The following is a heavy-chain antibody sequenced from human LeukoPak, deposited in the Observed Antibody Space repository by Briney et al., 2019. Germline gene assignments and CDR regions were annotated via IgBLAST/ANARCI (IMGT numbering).Heavy chain of an antibody. CDR2: ISWDGGST. CDR1: GFTFSRYW. CDR3: AKDMLRGDTAMDKGFDY. J-gene: IGHJ4*02. Sequence: GGSLRLSCAASGFTFSRYWMHWVRQAPGKGLEWVSLISWDGGSTYYADSVKGRFTISRDNSKNSLYLQMNSLRAEDTALYYCAKDMLRGDTAMDKGFDYWGQGTLVTVSS. D-gene: IGHD5-18*01. V-gene: IGHV3-43D*03.